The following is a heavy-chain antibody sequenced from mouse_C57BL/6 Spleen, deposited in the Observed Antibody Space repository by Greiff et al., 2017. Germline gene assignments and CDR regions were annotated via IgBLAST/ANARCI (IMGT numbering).Heavy chain of an antibody. CDR2: IYPGDGDT. V-gene: IGHV1-82*01. CDR1: GYAFSSSW. Sequence: VQLQQSGPELVKPGASVKISCKASGYAFSSSWMNWVKQRPGKGLEWIGRIYPGDGDTNYNGKFKGKATLTADKSSSTAYMQLSSLTSEDSAVYFCAREVPYYAMDYWGQGTSVTVSS. CDR3: AREVPYYAMDY. J-gene: IGHJ4*01.